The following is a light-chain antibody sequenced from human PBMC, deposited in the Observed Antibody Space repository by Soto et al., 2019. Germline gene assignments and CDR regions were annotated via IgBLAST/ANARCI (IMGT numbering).Light chain of an antibody. Sequence: EIVMTQSPATLSVSPGEEPTLSCRASQSVSSNLTWYQHKPGQAPXXLIYGASTRATGVPARFSGSGSGTEFTLTISSLQSEDFAVYDCQQYNDWWTFGQGTKVDIK. V-gene: IGKV3-15*01. CDR3: QQYNDWWT. CDR1: QSVSSN. J-gene: IGKJ1*01. CDR2: GAS.